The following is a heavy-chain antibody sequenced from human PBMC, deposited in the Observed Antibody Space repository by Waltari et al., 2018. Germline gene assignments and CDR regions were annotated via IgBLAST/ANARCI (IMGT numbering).Heavy chain of an antibody. CDR1: GYTFTDYY. J-gene: IGHJ6*03. V-gene: IGHV1-69-2*01. CDR3: ATVRGYGGNHYYYYMDV. D-gene: IGHD2-15*01. Sequence: EVQLVQSGAEVKKPGATVKISCKVSGYTFTDYYMHWVQQAPGKGLEWMGLVDPEDGETIYAEKFQGRVTITADTSTDTAYMELSSLRSEDTAVYYCATVRGYGGNHYYYYMDVWGKGTTVTVSS. CDR2: VDPEDGET.